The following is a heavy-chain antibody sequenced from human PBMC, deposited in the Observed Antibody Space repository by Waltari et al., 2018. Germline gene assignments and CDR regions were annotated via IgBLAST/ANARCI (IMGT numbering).Heavy chain of an antibody. CDR2: INPNNGDT. D-gene: IGHD6-13*01. Sequence: QVHLVQSGAEVKKPGASVQVSCKASGYASTGHYMHWVRQAPGQGLEWMGRINPNNGDTKYAQKFQGRVTMTRDTSINTAYMEVRNLRSDDTAIYSCATGISSGWSPFDFWGQGTLVTVSS. V-gene: IGHV1-2*06. CDR3: ATGISSGWSPFDF. J-gene: IGHJ4*02. CDR1: GYASTGHY.